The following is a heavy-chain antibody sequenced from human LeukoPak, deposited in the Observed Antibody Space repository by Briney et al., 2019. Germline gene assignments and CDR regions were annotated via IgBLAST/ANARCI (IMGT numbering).Heavy chain of an antibody. D-gene: IGHD1-1*01. J-gene: IGHJ4*02. CDR2: INHSGST. Sequence: SETLSLTCAVYGGSFSGYYWSWIRQPPGKGPEWIGEINHSGSTNYNPSLKSRVTISVDTSKNQFSLKLSSVTAADTAVYYCARVNINNWHSCDYWGQGTLVTVSS. V-gene: IGHV4-34*01. CDR3: ARVNINNWHSCDY. CDR1: GGSFSGYY.